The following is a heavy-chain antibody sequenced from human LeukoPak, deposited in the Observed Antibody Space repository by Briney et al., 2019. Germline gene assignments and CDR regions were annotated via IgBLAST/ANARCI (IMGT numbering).Heavy chain of an antibody. CDR3: AGVAAWDSSGYLFDY. CDR1: GFTFSSHW. J-gene: IGHJ4*02. V-gene: IGHV3-74*01. CDR2: INSDGSST. Sequence: GESLRLSCAASGFTFSSHWMHWVRQAPGKGLVWVSRINSDGSSTSYADSVKGRLTISRENAKNTLYLQMNSLRAEDTAVYYCAGVAAWDSSGYLFDYWGQGTLVTVSS. D-gene: IGHD3-22*01.